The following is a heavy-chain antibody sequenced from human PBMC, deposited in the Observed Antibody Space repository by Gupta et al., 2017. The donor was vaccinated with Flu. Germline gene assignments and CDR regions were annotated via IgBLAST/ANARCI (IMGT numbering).Heavy chain of an antibody. CDR1: GGSISSSSYY. J-gene: IGHJ5*02. CDR2: IYYSGST. Sequence: QLQLQESGPGLVKPSETLSLTCPVSGGSISSSSYYWGWIRQPPGKGLEWIGSIYYSGSTYYNPSLKSRVTISVDTSKNQFSLKLSSVTAADTAVYYCARRIVVVVAAIDWFDPWGQGTLVTVSS. CDR3: ARRIVVVVAAIDWFDP. V-gene: IGHV4-39*01. D-gene: IGHD2-15*01.